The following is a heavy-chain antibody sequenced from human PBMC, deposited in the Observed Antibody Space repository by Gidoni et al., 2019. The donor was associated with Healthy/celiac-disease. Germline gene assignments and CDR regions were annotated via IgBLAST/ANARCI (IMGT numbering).Heavy chain of an antibody. J-gene: IGHJ6*03. CDR1: GGTFSSYA. Sequence: QVQLVQSGAEVKKPGSSVKVSCKASGGTFSSYAISWVRQAPGQGLEWMGGIIPIFGTANYAQKFQTRVTITADKSTSTAYMELGSLRSEDTAVYYCARGYCSSTSCPYDFYYMDVWGKGTTVTVSS. CDR3: ARGYCSSTSCPYDFYYMDV. V-gene: IGHV1-69*06. CDR2: IIPIFGTA. D-gene: IGHD2-2*01.